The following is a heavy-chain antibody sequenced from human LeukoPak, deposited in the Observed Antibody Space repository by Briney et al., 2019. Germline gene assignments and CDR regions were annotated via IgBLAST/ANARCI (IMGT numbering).Heavy chain of an antibody. CDR2: IHYDGGYI. J-gene: IGHJ4*02. CDR1: GFIFSTDG. D-gene: IGHD2-2*01. CDR3: ATDKHCSNGNCYSYPGY. V-gene: IGHV3-30*02. Sequence: PGGSLRLSCAASGFIFSTDGMHWVRQAPDKGPEWVSFIHYDGGYIDYADSVRGRFTISRDNSKNTLYLQMNNLRPEDTAVYYCATDKHCSNGNCYSYPGYWGQGTLVTVSS.